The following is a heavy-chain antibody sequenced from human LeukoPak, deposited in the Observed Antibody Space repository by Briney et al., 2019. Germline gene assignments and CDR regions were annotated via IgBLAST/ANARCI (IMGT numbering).Heavy chain of an antibody. CDR3: ARENWGSSFDY. CDR2: INSDGSST. V-gene: IGHV3-74*01. J-gene: IGHJ4*02. Sequence: GGSLRLSCAASGFTFSSDWMHWVRQAPGKGLVWVSRINSDGSSTRYADSVKGRFTISRDNAKNTLYLQMNSLRAEDTAVYYCARENWGSSFDYRGQGTLVTVSS. D-gene: IGHD7-27*01. CDR1: GFTFSSDW.